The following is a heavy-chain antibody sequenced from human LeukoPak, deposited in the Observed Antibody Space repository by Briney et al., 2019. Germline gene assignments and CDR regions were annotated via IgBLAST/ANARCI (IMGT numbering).Heavy chain of an antibody. D-gene: IGHD3-22*01. CDR1: GGSISSGSYY. J-gene: IGHJ3*02. CDR2: IYTSGST. CDR3: ARALNYYDSSGESDDAFDI. V-gene: IGHV4-61*02. Sequence: SETLSLTCSVSGGSISSGSYYWSWIRQPAGKGLEWIGRIYTSGSTNYNPSLKSRVTISVDTSKNQFSLKLSSVTAADTAVYYCARALNYYDSSGESDDAFDIWGQGTMVTVSS.